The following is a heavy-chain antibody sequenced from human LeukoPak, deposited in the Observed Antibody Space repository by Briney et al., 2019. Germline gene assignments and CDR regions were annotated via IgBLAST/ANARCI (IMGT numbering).Heavy chain of an antibody. J-gene: IGHJ4*02. CDR3: ARGGPFPSGSSSREYYLDY. D-gene: IGHD6-6*01. V-gene: IGHV1-18*01. CDR2: RSIYNGNT. Sequence: ASVKVSCKXSGGTFSSYAISWVRQAPGQGLEWMGWRSIYNGNTDYKLQGRVTMTTDTSTSTAYMEVRSLRSDDTAVYYCARGGPFPSGSSSREYYLDYWGQGTLVTVSS. CDR1: GGTFSSYA.